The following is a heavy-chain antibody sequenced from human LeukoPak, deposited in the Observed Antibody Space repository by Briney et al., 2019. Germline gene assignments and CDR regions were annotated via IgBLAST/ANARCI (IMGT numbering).Heavy chain of an antibody. Sequence: GGSLRLLCAASGFPLSTYAMHWVRQAPGKGLEWVAVISNDGGDKYYADSVRGRFTISRDNSKNTLSLQMNSLRTEDTAVYYCASDSAVPIFFSTLTDVWGQGTTVTVSS. J-gene: IGHJ6*02. CDR1: GFPLSTYA. CDR2: ISNDGGDK. D-gene: IGHD3-9*01. V-gene: IGHV3-30-3*01. CDR3: ASDSAVPIFFSTLTDV.